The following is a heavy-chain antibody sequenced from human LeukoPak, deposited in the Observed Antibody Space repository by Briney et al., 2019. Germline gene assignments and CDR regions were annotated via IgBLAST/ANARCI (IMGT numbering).Heavy chain of an antibody. CDR1: GGTFSSYA. J-gene: IGHJ4*02. CDR2: IIPVFGTA. CDR3: ARDRSFYDILTGFQPTKYYFDY. Sequence: ASVKVSCKASGGTFSSYAMSWVRQAPGQGPEWMGGIIPVFGTANYAQKFQGRVTITAAKSTSTAYMELSSLRSEETAVYYCARDRSFYDILTGFQPTKYYFDYWGQGTLVTVSS. V-gene: IGHV1-69*06. D-gene: IGHD3-9*01.